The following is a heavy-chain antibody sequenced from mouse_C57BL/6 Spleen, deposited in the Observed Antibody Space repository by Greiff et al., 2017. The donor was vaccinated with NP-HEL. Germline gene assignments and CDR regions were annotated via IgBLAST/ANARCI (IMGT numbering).Heavy chain of an antibody. CDR2: IHPNSGST. CDR3: ARSVGRPARFAY. Sequence: QVQLQQPGAELVKPGASVKLSCKASGYTFTSYWMHWVKQRPGQGLEWIGMIHPNSGSTNYNEKFKSKATLTVDKSSSTAYMQLSSLTSEDSAVYYCARSVGRPARFAYWGQGTLVTVSA. J-gene: IGHJ3*01. D-gene: IGHD4-1*01. V-gene: IGHV1-64*01. CDR1: GYTFTSYW.